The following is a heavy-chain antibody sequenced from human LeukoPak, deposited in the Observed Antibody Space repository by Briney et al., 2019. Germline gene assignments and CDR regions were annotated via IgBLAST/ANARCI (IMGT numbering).Heavy chain of an antibody. J-gene: IGHJ5*02. CDR3: ARSMVRVPGDP. V-gene: IGHV1-46*03. Sequence: ASVKVSCKASGYTFTSYYMHWVRQAPGQALEWMGIINPSGGSTSYAQKFQGRVTMTRDTSTSTVYMELSSLRSEDTAVYYCARSMVRVPGDPWGQGTLVTASS. CDR2: INPSGGST. D-gene: IGHD3-10*01. CDR1: GYTFTSYY.